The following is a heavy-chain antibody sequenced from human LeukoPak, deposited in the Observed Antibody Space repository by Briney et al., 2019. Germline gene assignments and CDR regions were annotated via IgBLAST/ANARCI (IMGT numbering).Heavy chain of an antibody. Sequence: PSETLSLACTVSGGSISSYYWSWIRQPAGKGLEWIGRIYTSGSTNYNPSLKSRVTMSVDTPKNQFSLKLSSVTAADTAVYYCAREREYDFWSGLFDYWGQGTLVTVSS. J-gene: IGHJ4*02. CDR3: AREREYDFWSGLFDY. CDR2: IYTSGST. D-gene: IGHD3-3*01. V-gene: IGHV4-4*07. CDR1: GGSISSYY.